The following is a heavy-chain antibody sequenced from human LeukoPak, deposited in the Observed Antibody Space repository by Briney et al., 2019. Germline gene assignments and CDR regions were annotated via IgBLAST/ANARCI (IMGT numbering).Heavy chain of an antibody. CDR3: ARGYRFYFDY. J-gene: IGHJ4*02. V-gene: IGHV4-61*02. CDR2: IYNSGST. CDR1: GGSIGSTNYY. D-gene: IGHD1-1*01. Sequence: SETLSLTCTVSGGSIGSTNYYWSWLRQPAGKGLEGIGRIYNSGSTTYHPSLKSRVTISVDTSKNQFSLRLSSVTAADTAVYYCARGYRFYFDYWGQGTLVTVSS.